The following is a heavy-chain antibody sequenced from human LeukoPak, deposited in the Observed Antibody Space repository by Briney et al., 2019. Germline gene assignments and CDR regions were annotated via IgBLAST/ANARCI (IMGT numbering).Heavy chain of an antibody. D-gene: IGHD4-23*01. CDR1: GGSISSYY. CDR3: AQDLGGGLRWDMFDY. J-gene: IGHJ4*02. Sequence: SETLSLTCSVSGGSISSYYWSWIRQPAGKGLEWIGRIYTSGSTNYNPSLKSRVTMSVDASKNQFSLKLSSVTAADPAVYYCAQDLGGGLRWDMFDYWGQGTLVTVSS. V-gene: IGHV4-4*07. CDR2: IYTSGST.